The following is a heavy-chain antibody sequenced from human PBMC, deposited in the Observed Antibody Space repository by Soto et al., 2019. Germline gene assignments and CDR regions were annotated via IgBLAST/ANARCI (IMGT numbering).Heavy chain of an antibody. CDR3: ARGGYDFWSGYYTYYFDY. CDR1: GGSFSGYY. V-gene: IGHV4-34*01. Sequence: QVQLQQWGAGLLKPSETLSLTCAVYGGSFSGYYWSWIRQPPGKGLEWIGEINHSGSTNYNPSLKSRVTISVDTSKNQFSLKLSSVTAADTAVYYCARGGYDFWSGYYTYYFDYWGQGTLVTVSS. D-gene: IGHD3-3*01. J-gene: IGHJ4*02. CDR2: INHSGST.